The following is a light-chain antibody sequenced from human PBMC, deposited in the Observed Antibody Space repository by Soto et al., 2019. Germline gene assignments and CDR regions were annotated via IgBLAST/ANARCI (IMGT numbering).Light chain of an antibody. CDR3: QQRSDWWT. CDR2: DAS. CDR1: QSVSGH. J-gene: IGKJ1*01. Sequence: EIVLTQSPATLSLSPGERATLSCRASQSVSGHLAWYQQKPGQAPRLLIYDASNRATGIPARFSGSGSGTDFTLTISSLEPEDFAVYYCQQRSDWWTFGQGTKVEIK. V-gene: IGKV3-11*01.